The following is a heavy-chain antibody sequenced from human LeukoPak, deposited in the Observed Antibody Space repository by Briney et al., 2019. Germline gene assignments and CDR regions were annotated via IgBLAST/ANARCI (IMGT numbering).Heavy chain of an antibody. CDR1: GFTISNYA. Sequence: PGGSLRLSCAASGFTISNYAMSWVRQAPGKGLEWVSAISGSGGSTYYADSVKGRFTISRDNSKTTLYLQMNSLRVEDTAVYYCAKDHRASYYDSGSYIGMDVWGQGTTVTVSS. V-gene: IGHV3-23*01. CDR2: ISGSGGST. D-gene: IGHD3-10*01. J-gene: IGHJ6*02. CDR3: AKDHRASYYDSGSYIGMDV.